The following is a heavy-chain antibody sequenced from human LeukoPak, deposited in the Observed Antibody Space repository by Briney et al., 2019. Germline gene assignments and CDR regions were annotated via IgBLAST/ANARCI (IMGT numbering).Heavy chain of an antibody. V-gene: IGHV4-34*01. J-gene: IGHJ5*02. CDR2: INHSGST. Sequence: NPSETLSLTCAVYGGSFSGYYWSWIRQPPGKGLEWIGEINHSGSTNYNPSLKSRVTISVDTSKNQFSLKLSSVTAADTAVYYCARVRGPITMIVVGWFDPWGQGTLVTVSS. CDR1: GGSFSGYY. D-gene: IGHD3-22*01. CDR3: ARVRGPITMIVVGWFDP.